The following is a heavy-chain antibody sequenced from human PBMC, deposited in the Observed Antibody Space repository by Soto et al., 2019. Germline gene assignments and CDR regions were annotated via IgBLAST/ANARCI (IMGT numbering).Heavy chain of an antibody. J-gene: IGHJ5*02. V-gene: IGHV1-2*04. CDR1: GYTFSGYY. CDR2: INPKSGGT. D-gene: IGHD6-13*01. Sequence: ASVKVSCKASGYTFSGYYMHWVRQAPGQGLEWMGWINPKSGGTNYAQKFQGWVTMTRDTSISTVYMEMTRLKSDDDTAVYYCARGPPSSSWSTGWFDPWGQGTLVTVSS. CDR3: ARGPPSSSWSTGWFDP.